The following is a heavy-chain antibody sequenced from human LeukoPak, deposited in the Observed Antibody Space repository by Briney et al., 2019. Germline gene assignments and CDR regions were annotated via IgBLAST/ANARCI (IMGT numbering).Heavy chain of an antibody. J-gene: IGHJ4*02. CDR1: GGSFSGYY. Sequence: SETLSLTCAVYGGSFSGYYWSWIRQPPGKGLEWIGEINHSGSTNYNPSLKSRVTISVDTSKNQFSLKLSSVTAADTAAYYCARVLGYCSGGNCYPVIPDYWGQGTLVTVSS. D-gene: IGHD2-15*01. CDR3: ARVLGYCSGGNCYPVIPDY. V-gene: IGHV4-34*01. CDR2: INHSGST.